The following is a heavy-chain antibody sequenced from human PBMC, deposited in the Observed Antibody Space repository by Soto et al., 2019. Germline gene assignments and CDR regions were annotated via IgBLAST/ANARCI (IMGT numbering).Heavy chain of an antibody. J-gene: IGHJ6*02. V-gene: IGHV1-18*01. Sequence: ASVKVSCKASGYTFTSYGISWVRQAPGQGLEWVGWISAYNGNSNYAQKYHGRVTMTTDTSTNTAYMEMSSLRSDDTAVYYCARIADCSTTSCSFPSRFHIRGYYYYYGLAVWGQGTTVTVSS. CDR1: GYTFTSYG. CDR2: ISAYNGNS. D-gene: IGHD2-2*01. CDR3: ARIADCSTTSCSFPSRFHIRGYYYYYGLAV.